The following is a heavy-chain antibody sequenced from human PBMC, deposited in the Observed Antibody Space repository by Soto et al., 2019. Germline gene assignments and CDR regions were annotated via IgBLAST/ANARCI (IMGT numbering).Heavy chain of an antibody. V-gene: IGHV1-69*13. Sequence: GASVKVSCKASGGTFSSYAISWVRQAPGQGLEWMGGIIPIFGTANYAQKFQGRVTITADESTSTAYMEPSSLRSEDTAVYYCANSQDGYNLSPYFDYWGQGTLVTVSS. CDR2: IIPIFGTA. CDR3: ANSQDGYNLSPYFDY. CDR1: GGTFSSYA. J-gene: IGHJ4*02. D-gene: IGHD5-12*01.